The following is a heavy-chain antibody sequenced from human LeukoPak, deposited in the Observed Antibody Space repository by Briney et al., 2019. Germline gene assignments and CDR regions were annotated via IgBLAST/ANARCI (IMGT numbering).Heavy chain of an antibody. D-gene: IGHD3-22*01. CDR2: IIPIFGTA. Sequence: SVKVSCKASGGTFSSYAISWVRQAPGQGLEWMGGIIPIFGTANYAQKFQGRVTITADESTSTAYMELSSLRSEDTAVYYCARGIRTYYYDSSGYYYFDYWGQGTLVTVSS. CDR3: ARGIRTYYYDSSGYYYFDY. CDR1: GGTFSSYA. V-gene: IGHV1-69*13. J-gene: IGHJ4*02.